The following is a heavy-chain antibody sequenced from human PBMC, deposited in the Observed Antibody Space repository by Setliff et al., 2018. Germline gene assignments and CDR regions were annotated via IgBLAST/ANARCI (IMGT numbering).Heavy chain of an antibody. Sequence: GASVKVSCKTSGYSLTSYGISWVRQAPGQGLEWMGHITTYNDNTKYAQKFQGRITVTTDLSTSTAYLDLRSLRSDDTAVYYCATVSSNWYDGLNRKGPLYYFYMGVWGEGTTVTVSS. D-gene: IGHD6-13*01. V-gene: IGHV1-18*01. J-gene: IGHJ6*03. CDR1: GYSLTSYG. CDR3: ATVSSNWYDGLNRKGPLYYFYMGV. CDR2: ITTYNDNT.